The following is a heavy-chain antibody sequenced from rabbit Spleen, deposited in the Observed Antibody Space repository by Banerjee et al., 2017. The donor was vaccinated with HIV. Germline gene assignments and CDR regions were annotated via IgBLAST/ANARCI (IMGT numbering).Heavy chain of an antibody. Sequence: QSLEESGGDLVKPGASLTLTCKASGFDFSSNAMCWVRQAPGKGLEWIACIYAGSSGTAYYASWAKGRFTISKTSSTTVTLQMTRLTAADTATYFCARDTSSSFSSYGMDLWGQGTLVTVS. D-gene: IGHD1-1*01. V-gene: IGHV1S40*01. CDR1: GFDFSSNA. J-gene: IGHJ6*01. CDR2: IYAGSSGTA. CDR3: ARDTSSSFSSYGMDL.